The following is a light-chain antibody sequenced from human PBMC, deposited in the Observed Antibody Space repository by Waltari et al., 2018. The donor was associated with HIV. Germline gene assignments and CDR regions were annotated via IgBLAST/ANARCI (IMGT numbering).Light chain of an antibody. J-gene: IGLJ2*01. Sequence: QSVLTQPPSASGSPGKGVTIHRSGRGSNNGRRTVNWYQQLPGTAPKLLIYSNNQRPSGVPDRFSGSKSGTSASLAISGLQAEDAADYYCAAWDDSLNGVVFGGGTKLTVL. CDR3: AAWDDSLNGVV. V-gene: IGLV1-44*01. CDR2: SNN. CDR1: GSNNGRRT.